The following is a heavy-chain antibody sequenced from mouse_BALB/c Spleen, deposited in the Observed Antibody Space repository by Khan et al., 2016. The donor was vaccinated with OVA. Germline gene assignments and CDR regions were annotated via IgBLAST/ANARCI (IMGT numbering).Heavy chain of an antibody. CDR1: GDSITSGY. Sequence: EVQLQESGPSLVKPSQTLSLTCSVTGDSITSGYWNWIRKFPENKLEYMGYIIYTGYTYYNPSLQSRISITRHTSKNQYYLQLNSVTDEDTATYYWARSTYRYAFVYWGQGPLVTVSA. D-gene: IGHD2-12*01. CDR3: ARSTYRYAFVY. CDR2: IIYTGYT. J-gene: IGHJ3*01. V-gene: IGHV3-8*02.